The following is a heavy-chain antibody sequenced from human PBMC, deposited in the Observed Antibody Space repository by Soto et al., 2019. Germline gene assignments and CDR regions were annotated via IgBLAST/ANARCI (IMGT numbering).Heavy chain of an antibody. J-gene: IGHJ5*02. CDR1: GGSISSGGYY. CDR2: IYYSGST. Sequence: PSETLSLTCTVSGGSISSGGYYWSWIRQHPGKGLEWIGYIYYSGSTYYNPSLKSRVTISVDTSKNQFSLKLSSVTAADTAVYYCARSIAASRPLNWFDPWGQGTLVTVSS. D-gene: IGHD6-6*01. V-gene: IGHV4-31*03. CDR3: ARSIAASRPLNWFDP.